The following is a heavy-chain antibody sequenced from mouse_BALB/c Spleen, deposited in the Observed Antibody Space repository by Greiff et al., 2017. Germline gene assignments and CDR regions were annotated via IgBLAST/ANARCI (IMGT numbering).Heavy chain of an antibody. J-gene: IGHJ3*01. CDR3: ARAHYYGWVAY. D-gene: IGHD1-2*01. V-gene: IGHV2-2*02. CDR1: GFSLTSYG. Sequence: QVQLKESGPGLVQPSQSLSITCTVSGFSLTSYGVHWVRQSPGQGLEWLGVIWSGGSTDYNAAFISRLSISKDNSKSQVFFKMNSLQANDTAIYYCARAHYYGWVAYWGQGTLVTVSA. CDR2: IWSGGST.